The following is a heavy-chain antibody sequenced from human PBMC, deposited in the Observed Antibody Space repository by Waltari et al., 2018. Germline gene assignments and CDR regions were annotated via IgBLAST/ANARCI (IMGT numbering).Heavy chain of an antibody. D-gene: IGHD2-2*01. CDR3: ATLGAKDCSSTSCYEY. CDR2: INPNSGGT. V-gene: IGHV1-2*02. Sequence: QVQLVQSGAEVKKPGASVKVSCKASGYTFTGYYMHWVRQAPGQGLEWMGWINPNSGGTNYAQKFQGRVTMTRDTSISTAYMELSRLRSDDTAVYYCATLGAKDCSSTSCYEYWGQGTLVTVSS. CDR1: GYTFTGYY. J-gene: IGHJ4*02.